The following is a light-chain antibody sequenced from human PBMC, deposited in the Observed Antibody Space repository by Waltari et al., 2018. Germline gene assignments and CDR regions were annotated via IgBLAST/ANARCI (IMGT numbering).Light chain of an antibody. J-gene: IGKJ1*01. CDR1: HTIDRY. CDR3: QQSYRSPWT. V-gene: IGKV1-39*01. Sequence: DIQMTQSPSSLSASVGDRVTITCRASHTIDRYLNWYHQKPGKAPKLLIYAASTLQSGVPSRFSGSGSGTDFTLTIIGLQPEDFATYFCQQSYRSPWTFGQGTRVDIK. CDR2: AAS.